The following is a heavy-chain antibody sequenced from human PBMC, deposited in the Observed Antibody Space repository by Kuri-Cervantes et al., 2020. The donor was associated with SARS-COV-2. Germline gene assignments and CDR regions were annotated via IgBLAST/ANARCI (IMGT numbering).Heavy chain of an antibody. CDR3: NCGVERQTIYHWVSANQDFDI. CDR2: IRSKAYGGTT. CDR1: GFTFSSHS. Sequence: GESLKISCAASGFTFSSHSMNWVRQAPGKGLEWVGFIRSKAYGGTTEYAASVKGRFTISRDDSKSIAYLQMNSLKTEDTAVYYCNCGVERQTIYHWVSANQDFDIWGQGTMVTVSS. J-gene: IGHJ3*02. V-gene: IGHV3-49*04. D-gene: IGHD1-1*01.